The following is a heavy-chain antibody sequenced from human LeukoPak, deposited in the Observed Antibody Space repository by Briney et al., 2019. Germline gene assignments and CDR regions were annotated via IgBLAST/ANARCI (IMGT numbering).Heavy chain of an antibody. CDR2: INHSGST. CDR3: ATSSSGWQIFDY. J-gene: IGHJ4*02. Sequence: SETLSLTCAVYGGSFSGYYWSWIRQPPGKGLEWLGEINHSGSTNYNPSLKSRVTISVDTSKNQFSLKLSSVTAADTAVYYCATSSSGWQIFDYWGQGTLVTVSS. D-gene: IGHD6-19*01. V-gene: IGHV4-34*01. CDR1: GGSFSGYY.